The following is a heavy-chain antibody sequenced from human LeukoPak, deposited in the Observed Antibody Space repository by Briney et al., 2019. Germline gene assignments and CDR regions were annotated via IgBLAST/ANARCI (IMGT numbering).Heavy chain of an antibody. D-gene: IGHD3-16*01. Sequence: PSETLSLTCAVYGGSFSGYYWSWIRQPPGKGLEWIGEINHSGSTNYNPSLKSRVTISVDTSKSQFSLKLSSVTAADTAVYYCARDRGRGKGWFDPWGQGTLVTVSS. CDR3: ARDRGRGKGWFDP. CDR2: INHSGST. V-gene: IGHV4-34*01. J-gene: IGHJ5*02. CDR1: GGSFSGYY.